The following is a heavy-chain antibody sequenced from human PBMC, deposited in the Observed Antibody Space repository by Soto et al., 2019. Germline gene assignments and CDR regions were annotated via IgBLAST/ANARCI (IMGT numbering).Heavy chain of an antibody. J-gene: IGHJ6*02. V-gene: IGHV4-4*07. CDR1: GGSISGYY. CDR3: ARVRDYGLGTNRHYYGMDV. Sequence: SETLSVTCTVSGGSISGYYWSWIRQPAGKGPEWIGRLYTMGSTNYNPSLQSRVTMSVDTSKNEFSLKVSSVTAADTAVYFCARVRDYGLGTNRHYYGMDVWGQGTTVTVSS. D-gene: IGHD3-10*01. CDR2: LYTMGST.